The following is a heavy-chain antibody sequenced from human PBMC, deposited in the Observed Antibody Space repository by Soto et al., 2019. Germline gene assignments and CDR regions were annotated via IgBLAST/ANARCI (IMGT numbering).Heavy chain of an antibody. CDR3: ARQPPYGSGSDTKRQGNY. CDR2: IYPGDSDT. D-gene: IGHD3-10*01. CDR1: GYSFTSYW. J-gene: IGHJ4*02. V-gene: IGHV5-51*01. Sequence: GESLKISCKGSGYSFTSYWIGWVRQMPGKGLEWMGIIYPGDSDTRYSPSFQGQVTISADKSISTAYLQWSSLKASDTAMYYCARQPPYGSGSDTKRQGNYWGQGTLVTVSS.